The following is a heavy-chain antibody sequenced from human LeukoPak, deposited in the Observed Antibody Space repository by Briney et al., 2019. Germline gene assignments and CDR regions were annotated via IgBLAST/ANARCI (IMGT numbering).Heavy chain of an antibody. CDR3: AKDRSSTLDDAFDF. CDR1: GFTFDDYA. J-gene: IGHJ3*01. V-gene: IGHV3-9*03. CDR2: IDWNSSNM. D-gene: IGHD2-2*01. Sequence: TGGSLRLSCAASGFTFDDYAMHWVRQTPGKGLEWVSGIDWNSSNMVYADSVKGRFTISRDNAKNSLYLQMTSLRAEYMALYYCAKDRSSTLDDAFDFWGQGTMVTVSS.